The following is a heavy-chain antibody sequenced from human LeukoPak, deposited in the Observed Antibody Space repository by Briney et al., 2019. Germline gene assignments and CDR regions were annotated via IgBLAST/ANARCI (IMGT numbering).Heavy chain of an antibody. V-gene: IGHV3-7*02. CDR1: GFTFSRYW. CDR2: IKQDGSEN. CDR3: ARAGIGGSSTSCDY. Sequence: GGSLRLSCAASGFTFSRYWMTWVRQAPGKGLSWVANIKQDGSENYYADSVKGRFTISRENAKNSLYLQMNSLRAEDTAVYYCARAGIGGSSTSCDYWGQGTLVTVSS. J-gene: IGHJ4*02. D-gene: IGHD2-2*01.